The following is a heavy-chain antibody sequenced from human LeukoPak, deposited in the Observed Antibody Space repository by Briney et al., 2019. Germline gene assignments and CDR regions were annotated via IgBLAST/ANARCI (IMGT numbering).Heavy chain of an antibody. D-gene: IGHD7-27*01. CDR2: ISSSGSTI. CDR3: ARSPAHWDYYYGMDV. Sequence: GGSLRLSCAASGFTFSDYYMSWIRQAPGKGLEWVSYISSSGSTIYYADPVKGRFTISRDNAKNSLYLQMNSLRAEDTAVYYCARSPAHWDYYYGMDVWGQGTTVTVSS. V-gene: IGHV3-11*01. J-gene: IGHJ6*02. CDR1: GFTFSDYY.